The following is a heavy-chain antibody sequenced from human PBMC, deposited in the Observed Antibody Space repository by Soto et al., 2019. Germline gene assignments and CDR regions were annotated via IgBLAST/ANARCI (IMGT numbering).Heavy chain of an antibody. CDR1: GYSFTTYG. Sequence: QVQLVQSRGEVKKPGASVKVSCKTSGYSFTTYGISWVRQAPGQGLEWMGRISGYNGNTNNAQKHQGRVTMTTDTSTSTAYMELRSLRSDATAVYYCAREGPAPYYYYGMDVWGQGSTVTVSS. V-gene: IGHV1-18*01. CDR3: AREGPAPYYYYGMDV. CDR2: ISGYNGNT. J-gene: IGHJ6*02.